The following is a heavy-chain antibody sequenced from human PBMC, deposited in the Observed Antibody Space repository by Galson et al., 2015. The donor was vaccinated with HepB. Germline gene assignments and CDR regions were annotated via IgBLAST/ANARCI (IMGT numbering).Heavy chain of an antibody. CDR1: GFTFSSYW. Sequence: SLRLSCAASGFTFSSYWMSWVRQAPGKGLEWVANIKQDGSEKYYVDSVKGRFTISRDNAKNSLYLQMNSLRAEDTAVYYCARDLSPDYGDYGGVFDYWGQGTLVTVSS. D-gene: IGHD4-17*01. CDR3: ARDLSPDYGDYGGVFDY. J-gene: IGHJ4*02. V-gene: IGHV3-7*03. CDR2: IKQDGSEK.